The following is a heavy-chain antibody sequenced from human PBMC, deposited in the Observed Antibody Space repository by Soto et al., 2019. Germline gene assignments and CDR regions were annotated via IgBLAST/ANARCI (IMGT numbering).Heavy chain of an antibody. CDR3: AKDPNTGSYSPENFQH. Sequence: QVQLVESGGGVVQPGRSLSLSCVASGFTFTRYGMHWVRQTPDKGVEWVALISDTGDEMYYADSVKGRFTISRDNSKNTLYLHMNNLRGEDTAVYYCAKDPNTGSYSPENFQHWGQGTVVTISS. CDR1: GFTFTRYG. CDR2: ISDTGDEM. J-gene: IGHJ1*01. V-gene: IGHV3-30*18. D-gene: IGHD1-26*01.